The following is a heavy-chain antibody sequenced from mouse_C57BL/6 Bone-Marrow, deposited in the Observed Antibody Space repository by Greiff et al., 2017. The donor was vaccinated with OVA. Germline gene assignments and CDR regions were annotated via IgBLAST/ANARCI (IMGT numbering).Heavy chain of an antibody. Sequence: EVMLVESEGGLVQPGSSMKLSCTASGFTFSDYYMAWVRQVPEKGLEWVANINYDGSSTYYLDSLKSRFIISRDNAKNILYLQMSSLKSEDTATYYCAREGYGMDYWGQGTTLTVSS. CDR1: GFTFSDYY. CDR2: INYDGSST. V-gene: IGHV5-16*01. J-gene: IGHJ2*01. D-gene: IGHD2-1*01. CDR3: AREGYGMDY.